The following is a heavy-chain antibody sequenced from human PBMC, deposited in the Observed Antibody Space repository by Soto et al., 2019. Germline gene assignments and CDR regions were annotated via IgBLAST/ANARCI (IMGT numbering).Heavy chain of an antibody. Sequence: QVQLVQSGAEVKKPGASVKVSCEASAYSFTSYDINWVRQATGQGLEWMGWMNSKSGNTAYAQKFQGRVTITRNTSISTAYMELSSLRSEDTAVYYCARGGRMGYYYYYMDVWGKGTTVTVSS. CDR2: MNSKSGNT. V-gene: IGHV1-8*01. J-gene: IGHJ6*03. CDR1: AYSFTSYD. D-gene: IGHD3-16*01. CDR3: ARGGRMGYYYYYMDV.